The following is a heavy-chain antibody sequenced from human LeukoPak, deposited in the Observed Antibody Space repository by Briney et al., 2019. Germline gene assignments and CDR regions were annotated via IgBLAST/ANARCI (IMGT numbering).Heavy chain of an antibody. CDR2: INAGNGNT. Sequence: ASVKVSCKASGYTFTSYAMHWVRQAPGQRLEWMGWINAGNGNTKYSQKFQGRVTITRDTSASTAYMELSSLRSEDTAVYYCARRYSGYDFIFDYWGQGTLVTVSS. CDR1: GYTFTSYA. J-gene: IGHJ4*02. CDR3: ARRYSGYDFIFDY. V-gene: IGHV1-3*01. D-gene: IGHD5-12*01.